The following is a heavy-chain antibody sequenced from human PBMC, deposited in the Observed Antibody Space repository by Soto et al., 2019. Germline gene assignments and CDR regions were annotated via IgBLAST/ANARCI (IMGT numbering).Heavy chain of an antibody. CDR2: IYYSGST. J-gene: IGHJ5*02. CDR3: ARQGPASILNTWVDH. CDR1: GGSISSYY. D-gene: IGHD2-2*01. Sequence: PXETLSLPCTVSGGSISSYYWSWIRQPPGKGLDWIGYIYYSGSTNYNPSLKSRATISLDTSKNQFSLKLSSVTAADTAVYYCARQGPASILNTWVDHWGQGTLVTVSS. V-gene: IGHV4-59*01.